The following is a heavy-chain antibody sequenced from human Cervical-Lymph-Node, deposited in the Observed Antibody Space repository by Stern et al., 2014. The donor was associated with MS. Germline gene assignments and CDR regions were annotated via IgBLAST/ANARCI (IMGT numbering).Heavy chain of an antibody. CDR3: ARAVDCGGDCQRYFDL. CDR1: GGSISSGGYY. J-gene: IGHJ2*01. V-gene: IGHV4-31*01. Sequence: QVQLGQSGPGLVKPSQTLSLTCTVSGGSISSGGYYWSWIRQHPGKGLEWIGYIYYSGSTYYNPSLKSLVTISVDTSKNQFSLKLSSVTAADTAVYYCARAVDCGGDCQRYFDLWGRGTLVTVSS. D-gene: IGHD2-21*02. CDR2: IYYSGST.